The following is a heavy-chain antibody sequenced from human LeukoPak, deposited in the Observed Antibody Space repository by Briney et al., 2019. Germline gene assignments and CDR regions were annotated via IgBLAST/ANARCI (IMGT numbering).Heavy chain of an antibody. CDR3: AKPLRVSSWYRSPLDY. CDR1: GFTFSSYA. D-gene: IGHD6-13*01. J-gene: IGHJ4*02. V-gene: IGHV3-30*18. CDR2: ISYDGSNK. Sequence: GGSLRLSCAASGFTFSSYAMHWVRQAPGKGLEWVAVISYDGSNKYYADSVKGRFTISRDNSKNTLYLQMNSLRAEDTAVYYCAKPLRVSSWYRSPLDYWGQGTLVTVSS.